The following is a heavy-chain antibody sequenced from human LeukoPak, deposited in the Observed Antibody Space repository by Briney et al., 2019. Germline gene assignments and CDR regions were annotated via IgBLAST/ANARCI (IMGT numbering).Heavy chain of an antibody. V-gene: IGHV3-21*01. CDR2: INSDSNYI. CDR3: AVAYYYGSGDAFDI. D-gene: IGHD3-10*01. Sequence: GGSLRLSRAASGFTFRSYSMNWVRQAPGKGLEWVSSINSDSNYIYYADSVQGRFTISRDNAKNSLYLQMNSLRAEDTAVYYCAVAYYYGSGDAFDIWGQGTKVTGSS. J-gene: IGHJ3*02. CDR1: GFTFRSYS.